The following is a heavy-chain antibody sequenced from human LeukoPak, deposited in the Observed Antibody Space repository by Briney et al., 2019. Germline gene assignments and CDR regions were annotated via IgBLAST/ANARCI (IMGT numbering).Heavy chain of an antibody. CDR2: INHNGST. CDR1: GGSFSGYY. Sequence: PSETLSLTCAVYGGSFSGYYWSWIRQPPGKGLEWIGEINHNGSTNYNPSLKSRVTISVDTSKNQFSLKLSSVTAAHTAVYYCARGGGVRYSSSWYRYYFAYWGQGTLVTVSS. J-gene: IGHJ4*02. CDR3: ARGGGVRYSSSWYRYYFAY. V-gene: IGHV4-34*01. D-gene: IGHD6-13*01.